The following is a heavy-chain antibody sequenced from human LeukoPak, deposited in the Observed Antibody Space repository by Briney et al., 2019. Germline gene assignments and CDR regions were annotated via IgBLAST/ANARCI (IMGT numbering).Heavy chain of an antibody. CDR3: ARARSPYGSGSYNY. J-gene: IGHJ4*02. V-gene: IGHV1-18*01. D-gene: IGHD3-10*01. CDR1: GFTFTSYG. Sequence: GASVKVSCKASGFTFTSYGISWVRQAPGQGLEWMGWISAYNGNTNYAQKLQGRVTMTTDTSTSTAYMELRSLRSDDTAVYYCARARSPYGSGSYNYWGQGTLVTVSS. CDR2: ISAYNGNT.